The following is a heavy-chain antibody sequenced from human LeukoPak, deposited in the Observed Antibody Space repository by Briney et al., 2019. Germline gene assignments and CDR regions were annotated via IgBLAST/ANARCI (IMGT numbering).Heavy chain of an antibody. CDR1: GYTFSGYY. CDR3: ARAKIASPVIYYYMDV. D-gene: IGHD3-22*01. CDR2: INPNSGGA. Sequence: ASVKVSCKTSGYTFSGYYMHWVRQAPGQGLEWMGWINPNSGGANYAQKLQGRVTMTRDTSISTAYMELSRLRSDDTAVYYCARAKIASPVIYYYMDVWGKGTTVTVSS. V-gene: IGHV1-2*02. J-gene: IGHJ6*03.